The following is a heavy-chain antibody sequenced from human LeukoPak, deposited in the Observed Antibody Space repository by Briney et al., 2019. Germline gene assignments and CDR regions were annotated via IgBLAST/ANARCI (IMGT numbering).Heavy chain of an antibody. CDR1: GFTFSSYG. CDR3: VSSGYPSDAFDI. V-gene: IGHV3-23*01. CDR2: ISGSGGST. J-gene: IGHJ3*02. D-gene: IGHD3-22*01. Sequence: PGGSLRLSCAASGFTFSSYGMSWVRQAPGKGLEWVSAISGSGGSTYYADSVKGRFTISRDNSKNTLYLQMNSLRAEDTAVYYCVSSGYPSDAFDIWGQGTMVTVSS.